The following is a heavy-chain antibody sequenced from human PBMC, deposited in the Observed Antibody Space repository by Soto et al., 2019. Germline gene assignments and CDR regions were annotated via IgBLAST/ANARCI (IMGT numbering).Heavy chain of an antibody. CDR3: AKIQRITIFGVVIMDDAFDI. CDR2: ISYDGSNK. D-gene: IGHD3-3*01. J-gene: IGHJ3*02. CDR1: GFTFSSYG. Sequence: QVQLVESGGGVVQPGRSLRLSCAASGFTFSSYGMHWVRQAPGKGLEWVAVISYDGSNKYYADSVKGLFTISRDNFKNTLYLQMNSLRAEDTAVYYCAKIQRITIFGVVIMDDAFDIWGQGTMVTVSS. V-gene: IGHV3-30*18.